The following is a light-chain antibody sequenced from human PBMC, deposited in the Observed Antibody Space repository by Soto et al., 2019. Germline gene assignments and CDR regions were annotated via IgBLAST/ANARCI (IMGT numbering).Light chain of an antibody. J-gene: IGLJ1*01. CDR2: EVT. CDR3: SSYAGSDVFV. CDR1: SGDVGRYNY. V-gene: IGLV2-8*01. Sequence: SALTQPPSASGSPGQSVSISCTGTSGDVGRYNYVAWYQQHPGKAPKLMIYEVTKRPSGVPARFSGSKFGNTASLTVSGLQADDEADYYCSSYAGSDVFVFGTGTKVTV.